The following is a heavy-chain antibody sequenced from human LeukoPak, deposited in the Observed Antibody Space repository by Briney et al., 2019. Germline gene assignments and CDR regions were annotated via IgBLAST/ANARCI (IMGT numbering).Heavy chain of an antibody. CDR1: GYTFTSYG. Sequence: ASVKVSCKASGYTFTSYGISWVRQAPGQGLEWTGWISAYNGNTNYAQKLQGRVTMTTDTSTSTAYMELRSLRSDDTAVYYCARGGRVITMVRGVIITPPHYWGQGTLVTVSS. CDR3: ARGGRVITMVRGVIITPPHY. J-gene: IGHJ4*02. V-gene: IGHV1-18*01. CDR2: ISAYNGNT. D-gene: IGHD3-10*01.